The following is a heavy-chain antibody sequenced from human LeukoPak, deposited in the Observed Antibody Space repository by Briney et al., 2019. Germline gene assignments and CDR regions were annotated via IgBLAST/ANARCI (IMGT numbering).Heavy chain of an antibody. Sequence: PGGSLRLSCAASGFIVGVNEMRWVRQAPGKGLERVSFNRDGDTYHADSRKGRLTISRDNSKITLHVHKKRLRGEDTAVYYFNRDHLFYSCDFDLDVWGQGTTVTVSS. CDR3: NRDHLFYSCDFDLDV. D-gene: IGHD2-21*01. CDR2: NRDGDT. V-gene: IGHV3-38-3*01. J-gene: IGHJ6*02. CDR1: GFIVGVNE.